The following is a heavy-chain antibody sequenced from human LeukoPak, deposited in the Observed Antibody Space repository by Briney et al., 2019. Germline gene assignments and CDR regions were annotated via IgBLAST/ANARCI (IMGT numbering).Heavy chain of an antibody. Sequence: GASVKVSCKASGYTFTGYYMHWVRQAPGQGLEWMGRINPNSGGTIYAQKFQGRVTMTRDTSISTAYMELSRLRSDDTAVYYCARLRSTMVRGVIITYFDYWGQGTLVTVSS. CDR2: INPNSGGT. D-gene: IGHD3-10*01. J-gene: IGHJ4*02. CDR1: GYTFTGYY. CDR3: ARLRSTMVRGVIITYFDY. V-gene: IGHV1-2*06.